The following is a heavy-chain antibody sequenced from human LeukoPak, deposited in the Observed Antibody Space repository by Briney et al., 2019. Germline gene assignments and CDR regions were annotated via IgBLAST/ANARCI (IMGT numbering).Heavy chain of an antibody. CDR2: IYYSGST. Sequence: PSETLSLTCSVSGGSVSTYYWSWIRQPPGKGLEWIAHIYYSGSTNYNPSLTSRVTISVDTSKNQFSLKPTSVTAADTAVYYCARSMTTMTPWDFFYNGMDVWGQGTTVTVSS. CDR1: GGSVSTYY. CDR3: ARSMTTMTPWDFFYNGMDV. D-gene: IGHD4-17*01. J-gene: IGHJ6*02. V-gene: IGHV4-59*02.